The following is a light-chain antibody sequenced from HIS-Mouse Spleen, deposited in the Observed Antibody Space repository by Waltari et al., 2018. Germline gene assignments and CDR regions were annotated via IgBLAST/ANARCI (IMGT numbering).Light chain of an antibody. CDR3: QVWDSSSDHVV. CDR1: NIGSKS. V-gene: IGLV3-21*03. J-gene: IGLJ2*01. Sequence: SYVLTQPPSVSVAPGKTARITCGGNNIGSKSVHWYKQKPGRAPVLVVYDDSDRPPGIPERFSGSNSGHTATLTISRVEAGDEADYFCQVWDSSSDHVVFGGGTKLTVL. CDR2: DDS.